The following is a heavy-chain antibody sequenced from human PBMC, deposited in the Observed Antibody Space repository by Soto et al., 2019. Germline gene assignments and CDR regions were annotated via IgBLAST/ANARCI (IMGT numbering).Heavy chain of an antibody. V-gene: IGHV1-18*01. CDR3: ARAVGYSYGFDY. CDR2: ISAYNGKT. J-gene: IGHJ4*02. CDR1: GYTFASYG. D-gene: IGHD5-18*01. Sequence: QVQLVQSGAEVRRPGASVKVSCKASGYTFASYGISWVRQAPGQGLEWMGWISAYNGKTNYAHKLQGRVTMTTETSTTTAYMELRSLRSDDTAVYYCARAVGYSYGFDYWGQGTLVTVSS.